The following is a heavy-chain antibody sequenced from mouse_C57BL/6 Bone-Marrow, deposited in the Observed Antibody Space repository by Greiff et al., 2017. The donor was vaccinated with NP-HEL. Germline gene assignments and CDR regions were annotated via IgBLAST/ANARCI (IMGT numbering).Heavy chain of an antibody. V-gene: IGHV1-5*01. CDR2: IYPGNSDT. CDR3: TRDYGSSYNYAMDY. Sequence: EVQLQQSGTVLARPGASVKMSCKTFCYTFTSYWMHWVKQRPGQGLEWIGAIYPGNSDTSYNQKFKGKAKLTAVTSASTAYMELSSLTNEDSAVYYCTRDYGSSYNYAMDYWGQGTSVTVSS. CDR1: CYTFTSYW. D-gene: IGHD1-1*01. J-gene: IGHJ4*01.